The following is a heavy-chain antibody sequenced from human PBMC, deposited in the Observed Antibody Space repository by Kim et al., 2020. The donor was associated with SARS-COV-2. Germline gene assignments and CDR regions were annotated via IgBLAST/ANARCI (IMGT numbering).Heavy chain of an antibody. J-gene: IGHJ5*02. V-gene: IGHV4-34*01. D-gene: IGHD6-13*01. CDR2: INHSGST. Sequence: SETLSLTCAVYGGSFSGYYWSWICQPPGKGLEWIGEINHSGSTNYNPSLKSRVTISVDTSKNQFSLKLSSVTAADTAVYYCARGVPWYSSSWFDPWGQGTLVTVSS. CDR1: GGSFSGYY. CDR3: ARGVPWYSSSWFDP.